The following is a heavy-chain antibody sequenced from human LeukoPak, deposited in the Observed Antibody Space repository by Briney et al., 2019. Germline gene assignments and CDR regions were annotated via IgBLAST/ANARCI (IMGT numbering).Heavy chain of an antibody. CDR2: ISGSGSNT. CDR3: ARREDSSGWSPFDY. V-gene: IGHV3-23*01. Sequence: RGSLRLSCAASGFTFSSYAMSWVRQTPEKGVEGVSTISGSGSNTYYADSVRGQLTISRNISKNTWSMQRKSLRAEDTAKYYCARREDSSGWSPFDYWGQGTLVTVSS. CDR1: GFTFSSYA. D-gene: IGHD6-19*01. J-gene: IGHJ4*02.